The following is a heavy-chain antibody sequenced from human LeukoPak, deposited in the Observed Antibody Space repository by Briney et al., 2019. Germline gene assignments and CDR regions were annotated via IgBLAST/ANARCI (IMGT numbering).Heavy chain of an antibody. D-gene: IGHD3-22*01. CDR3: ARGYYDSSGYYYSYYFDY. J-gene: IGHJ4*02. V-gene: IGHV1-8*01. Sequence: GASVKVSCKASGYTFTSYVINWVRQATGQGLEWMGWMNPNSGNTGYAQKFQGRVTMTRNTSISTAYMELSSLRSEDTAVYYCARGYYDSSGYYYSYYFDYWGQGTLVTVSS. CDR1: GYTFTSYV. CDR2: MNPNSGNT.